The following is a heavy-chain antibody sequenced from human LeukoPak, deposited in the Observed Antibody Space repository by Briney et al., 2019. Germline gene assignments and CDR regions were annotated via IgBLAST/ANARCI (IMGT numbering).Heavy chain of an antibody. V-gene: IGHV3-33*01. Sequence: GGSLRLSCAASGFTFSSYGMHWVRQAPGKGLEWVAVIWYDGSNKYYADSVKGGFTISRDNSKNTLYLQMNSLRAEDTAVYYCARDRGYYDSSGYYPNWFDPWGQGTLVTVSS. CDR2: IWYDGSNK. J-gene: IGHJ5*02. D-gene: IGHD3-22*01. CDR3: ARDRGYYDSSGYYPNWFDP. CDR1: GFTFSSYG.